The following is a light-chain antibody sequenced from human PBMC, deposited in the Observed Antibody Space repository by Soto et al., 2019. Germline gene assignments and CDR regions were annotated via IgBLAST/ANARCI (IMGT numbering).Light chain of an antibody. J-gene: IGLJ2*01. V-gene: IGLV1-40*01. CDR1: SSNIGAGYD. CDR3: QSYDSSSDVV. Sequence: QSVLTQPPSVSGAPGQRVTISCTGSSSNIGAGYDVHWYQQLPGTAPKLLIYGNSNQPSGVPDRFSGSKSGTSASLAITGLQAEDEADYYCQSYDSSSDVVFGGGTKLTVL. CDR2: GNS.